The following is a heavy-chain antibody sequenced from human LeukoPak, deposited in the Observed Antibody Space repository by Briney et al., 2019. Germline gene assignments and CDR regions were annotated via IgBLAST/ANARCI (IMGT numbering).Heavy chain of an antibody. Sequence: SGPTLVNPTQTLTLTCTFSGFSLSTSGVGVGWIRQPPGKALEWLALIYWNDDKRYSPSLKSRLTITKDTSKNQVVLTMTNMDPVDTATYYCAHLYCSGGSCYSLWFDPWGQGTLVTVSS. V-gene: IGHV2-5*01. CDR2: IYWNDDK. CDR3: AHLYCSGGSCYSLWFDP. CDR1: GFSLSTSGVG. D-gene: IGHD2-15*01. J-gene: IGHJ5*02.